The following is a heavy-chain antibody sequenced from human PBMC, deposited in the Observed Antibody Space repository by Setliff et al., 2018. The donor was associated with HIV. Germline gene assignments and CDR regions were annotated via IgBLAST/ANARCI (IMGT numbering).Heavy chain of an antibody. V-gene: IGHV3-21*01. CDR1: GFTFSSYS. CDR3: ARDFSNYYDSSGPDDAFDI. CDR2: ISSSSSYI. Sequence: PGGSLRLSCAASGFTFSSYSMNWVRQAPGKGLEWVSSISSSSSYIYYADSVKGRFTISRDNAKNSLYLQMNSLRAEDTAVYYCARDFSNYYDSSGPDDAFDIWGQGTMVTVSS. D-gene: IGHD3-22*01. J-gene: IGHJ3*02.